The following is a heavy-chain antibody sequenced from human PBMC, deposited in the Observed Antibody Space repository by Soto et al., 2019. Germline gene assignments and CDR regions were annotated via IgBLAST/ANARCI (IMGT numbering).Heavy chain of an antibody. D-gene: IGHD1-26*01. CDR2: ISSSSSYI. CDR3: ARDQVGADYYYYGMDV. V-gene: IGHV3-21*01. Sequence: GGSLRLSCAASGFTFSSYSMNWVRQAPGKGLEWVSSISSSSSYIYYADSVKGRFTISRDNAKNSLYLQMNSLRAEDTAVYYCARDQVGADYYYYGMDVWGQGTTVTVSS. CDR1: GFTFSSYS. J-gene: IGHJ6*02.